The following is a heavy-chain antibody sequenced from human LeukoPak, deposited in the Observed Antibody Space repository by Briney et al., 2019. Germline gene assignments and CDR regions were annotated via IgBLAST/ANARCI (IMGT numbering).Heavy chain of an antibody. D-gene: IGHD2/OR15-2a*01. CDR1: GFTSNTYG. Sequence: GGSLRLSCAASGFTSNTYGMSWVRQAPGKGLDWVSGISGSSGNTHYAGSVKVRFTLSRDPSTDPLSLQISSLKAQQTAVYYCAKDPRRILGSFEIWGQGTMVTVS. J-gene: IGHJ3*02. V-gene: IGHV3-23*01. CDR3: AKDPRRILGSFEI. CDR2: ISGSSGNT.